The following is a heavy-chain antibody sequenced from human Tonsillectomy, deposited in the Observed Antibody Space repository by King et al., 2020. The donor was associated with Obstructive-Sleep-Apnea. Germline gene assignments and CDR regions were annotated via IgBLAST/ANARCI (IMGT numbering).Heavy chain of an antibody. V-gene: IGHV3-7*03. D-gene: IGHD3-10*01. CDR3: AGITMVRGVIGY. CDR1: GFTFSSYW. Sequence: VQLVESGGGLVQHGGSLRLSCAASGFTFSSYWMSWVRQAPGKGLEWVANIKQDGSEKYYVDSVEGRFTISKDNAKNSLYLQMNSLRAEDTAVYYCAGITMVRGVIGYWGQGTLVTVSS. CDR2: IKQDGSEK. J-gene: IGHJ4*02.